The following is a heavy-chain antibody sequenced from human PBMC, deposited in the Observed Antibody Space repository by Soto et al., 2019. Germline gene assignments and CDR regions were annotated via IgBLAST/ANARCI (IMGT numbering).Heavy chain of an antibody. J-gene: IGHJ6*02. CDR2: INPNSGGT. V-gene: IGHV1-2*04. CDR3: ARGPNWNHLAGYYYYGMDV. Sequence: QVQLVQSGAEVKKPGASVKVSCKASGYTFTGYYMHWVRQAPGQGLEWMGWINPNSGGTNYAQKFQGWVTMTRDTSISTAYMELSRLRSDDTAVYYCARGPNWNHLAGYYYYGMDVWGQGTTVTVSS. CDR1: GYTFTGYY. D-gene: IGHD1-1*01.